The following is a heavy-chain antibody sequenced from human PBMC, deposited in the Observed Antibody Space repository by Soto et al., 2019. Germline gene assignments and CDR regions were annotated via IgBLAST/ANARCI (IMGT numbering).Heavy chain of an antibody. D-gene: IGHD1-1*01. CDR2: IKSKTDGGTT. V-gene: IGHV3-15*01. CDR1: GFYFNEAW. J-gene: IGHJ4*02. CDR3: TTDPHSTGTKF. Sequence: GGPLRLSYAASGFYFNEAWMTWFRQFPGAGLEWDGRIKSKTDGGTTDYAAPVRGRFTISRDASKATVYLRMNRLKTEDTAVYYCTTDPHSTGTKFWGQGTLVTVSS.